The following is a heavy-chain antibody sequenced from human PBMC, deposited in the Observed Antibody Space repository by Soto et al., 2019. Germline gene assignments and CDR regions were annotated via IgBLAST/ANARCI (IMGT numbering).Heavy chain of an antibody. V-gene: IGHV4-59*01. J-gene: IGHJ6*03. CDR1: GGSISSYY. Sequence: SETLSLTCTVSGGSISSYYWSWIRQPPGKGLEWIGYIYYSGSTNYNPSLKSRVTISVDTSKNQFSLKLSSVTAADTAVYYCATIVPAAMDGYYMDVWGKGTTVTVSS. D-gene: IGHD2-2*01. CDR3: ATIVPAAMDGYYMDV. CDR2: IYYSGST.